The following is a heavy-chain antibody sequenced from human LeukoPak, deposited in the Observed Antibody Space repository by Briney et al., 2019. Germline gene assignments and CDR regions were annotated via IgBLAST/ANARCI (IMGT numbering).Heavy chain of an antibody. J-gene: IGHJ4*02. Sequence: ASVEVSCKASGYTFTSYDMIWVRQATGQGLEWMGWMSPNSGNTGYAQKFQGRVTMTWNTSISTIYMELSSLRSEDTAVYYCARGETTIDLWGQGTLVTVSS. D-gene: IGHD1-1*01. CDR1: GYTFTSYD. V-gene: IGHV1-8*01. CDR2: MSPNSGNT. CDR3: ARGETTIDL.